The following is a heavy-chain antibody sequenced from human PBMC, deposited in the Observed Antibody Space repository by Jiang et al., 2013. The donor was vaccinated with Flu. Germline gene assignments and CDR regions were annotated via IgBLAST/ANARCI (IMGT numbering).Heavy chain of an antibody. D-gene: IGHD3-3*01. CDR2: ISYDGSNK. CDR1: GFTFSSYG. CDR3: AKEGDFWSGYCFDY. Sequence: GRSLRLSCAASGFTFSSYGMHWVRQAPGKGLEWVAVISYDGSNKYYADSVKGRFTISRDNSKNTLYLQMNSLRAEDTAVYYCAKEGDFWSGYCFDYWGQGTLVTVSS. J-gene: IGHJ4*02. V-gene: IGHV3-30*18.